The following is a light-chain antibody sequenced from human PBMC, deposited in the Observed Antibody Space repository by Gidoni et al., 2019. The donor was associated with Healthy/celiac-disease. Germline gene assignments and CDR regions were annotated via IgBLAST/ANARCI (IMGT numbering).Light chain of an antibody. Sequence: SSELTQDPAVSVALGQTVRITCQGDSLRSYYASWYQQKPGQAPVLVIYGKNNRPSGIPDRFSGSRSGNTASLTITGAQAEDEADYYCNSRDSSGNQVVFGGGTKLTVL. J-gene: IGLJ2*01. CDR3: NSRDSSGNQVV. CDR2: GKN. CDR1: SLRSYY. V-gene: IGLV3-19*01.